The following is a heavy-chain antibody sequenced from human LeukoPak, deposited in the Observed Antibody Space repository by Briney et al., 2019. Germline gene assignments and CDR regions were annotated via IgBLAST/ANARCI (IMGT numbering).Heavy chain of an antibody. CDR2: IIPIFGTA. Sequence: SVKVSCKASGGTFSSYAISWVRQAPGQGLEWMGGIIPIFGTANYAQKFQGRVTITTDESTSTAYMELSSLRSEDTAVYYCARLGALCSSTSCYTEALAYFDYWGQGTLVTVSS. J-gene: IGHJ4*02. CDR3: ARLGALCSSTSCYTEALAYFDY. D-gene: IGHD2-2*01. CDR1: GGTFSSYA. V-gene: IGHV1-69*05.